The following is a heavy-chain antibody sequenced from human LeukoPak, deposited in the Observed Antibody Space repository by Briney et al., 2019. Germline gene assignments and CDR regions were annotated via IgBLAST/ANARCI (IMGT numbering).Heavy chain of an antibody. J-gene: IGHJ4*02. CDR2: IYYSGST. D-gene: IGHD4-23*01. CDR3: ARAAGAPRGGYYFDY. Sequence: SETLSLTCTLSGGSISRSSYYWGWIRQPPGKGLEWVGSIYYSGSTYYNPSLKSRVTISVDTSKNQFSLKLSSVTAADTAVYYCARAAGAPRGGYYFDYWGQGTLVTVSS. V-gene: IGHV4-39*01. CDR1: GGSISRSSYY.